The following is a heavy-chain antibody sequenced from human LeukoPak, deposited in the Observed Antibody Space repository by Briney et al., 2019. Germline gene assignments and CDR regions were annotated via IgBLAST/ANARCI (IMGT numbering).Heavy chain of an antibody. D-gene: IGHD6-13*01. Sequence: GGSLRLSCAASGFIFSDYYMGWVRQAPGKGLEWVSYISNKGSSSTTYYADSVKGRFTISRDNAQNSLYLQMNSLRADDTAVYYCAKDILAAGLFFDYWGQGILVTVSS. CDR1: GFIFSDYY. CDR2: ISNKGSSSTT. V-gene: IGHV3-11*01. CDR3: AKDILAAGLFFDY. J-gene: IGHJ4*02.